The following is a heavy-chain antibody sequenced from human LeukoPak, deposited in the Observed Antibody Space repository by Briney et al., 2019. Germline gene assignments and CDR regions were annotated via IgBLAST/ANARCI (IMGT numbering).Heavy chain of an antibody. J-gene: IGHJ4*02. D-gene: IGHD6-19*01. CDR1: GYSFYW. CDR3: ARRGSSGWEFFDY. V-gene: IGHV5-51*01. Sequence: GESLKISCKGSGYSFYWIGWVRQMPGKGLEWMGIIYPGDSDTRYNPSFQGHVTFSADKSISTAYLQWSSLKASDTAMFYCARRGSSGWEFFDYWGQGTLVTVSP. CDR2: IYPGDSDT.